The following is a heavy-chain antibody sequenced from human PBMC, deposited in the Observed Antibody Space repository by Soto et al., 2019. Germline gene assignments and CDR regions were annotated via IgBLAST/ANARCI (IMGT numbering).Heavy chain of an antibody. J-gene: IGHJ5*02. CDR1: GGTFSSYA. D-gene: IGHD3-10*01. CDR2: IIPMFDAP. Sequence: QVQLVQSGAEVKKPGSSVKVSCKASGGTFSSYAISWVRQAPGQGLEWMGGIIPMFDAPNYAQKFQDRVTITADEATSTAYRELSSLRSEDTAVYYCARAQYRTASGSHWVNWFDPGGQGTLVTVSS. CDR3: ARAQYRTASGSHWVNWFDP. V-gene: IGHV1-69*01.